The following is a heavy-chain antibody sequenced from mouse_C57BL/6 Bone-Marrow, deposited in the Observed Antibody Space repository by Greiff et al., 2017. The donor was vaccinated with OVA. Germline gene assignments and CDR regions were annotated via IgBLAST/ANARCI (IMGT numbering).Heavy chain of an antibody. CDR1: GFTFSDYY. V-gene: IGHV5-16*01. D-gene: IGHD1-1*01. J-gene: IGHJ2*01. Sequence: EVHLVESEGGLVQPGSSMKLSCTASGFTFSDYYMAWVRQVPEKGLEWVANINYDGSSTYYLDSLKSRFIISRDNAKNILYLQMSSLKSEDTATYYCAREGSSYLPFDYWGQGTTLTVSS. CDR3: AREGSSYLPFDY. CDR2: INYDGSST.